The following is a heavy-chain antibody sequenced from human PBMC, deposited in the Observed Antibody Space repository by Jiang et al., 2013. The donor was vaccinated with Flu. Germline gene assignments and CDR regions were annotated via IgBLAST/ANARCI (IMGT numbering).Heavy chain of an antibody. Sequence: VQLLESGGGVVQAGESLRLSCVVSGFTFTSYGIFWVRQAPGKGLEWVSAISGSGGSTYYADSVKGRFTISRDNSKNTLYLQMNSLRAEDTAVYYCAKDLPPHYYDSSGYYFDYWGQGTLVTVSS. V-gene: IGHV3-23*01. CDR1: GFTFTSYG. D-gene: IGHD3-22*01. CDR3: AKDLPPHYYDSSGYYFDY. CDR2: ISGSGGST. J-gene: IGHJ4*02.